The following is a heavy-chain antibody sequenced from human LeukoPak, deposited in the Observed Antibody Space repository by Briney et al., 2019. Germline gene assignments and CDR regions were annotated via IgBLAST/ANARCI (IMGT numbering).Heavy chain of an antibody. CDR1: GYTFTSYY. V-gene: IGHV1-46*01. CDR3: ARGGVRRITMIVVVIDLCIDY. CDR2: INPSGGST. D-gene: IGHD3-22*01. J-gene: IGHJ4*02. Sequence: ASVKVSCKAFGYTFTSYYMHWVRQAPGQGLEWMGIINPSGGSTSYAQKFQGRVTMTRDTSTSTVYMELSSLRSEDTAVYYCARGGVRRITMIVVVIDLCIDYWGQGTLVTVSS.